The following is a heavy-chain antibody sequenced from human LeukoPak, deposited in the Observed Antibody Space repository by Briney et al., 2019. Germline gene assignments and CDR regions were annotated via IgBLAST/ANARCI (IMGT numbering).Heavy chain of an antibody. D-gene: IGHD1-26*01. CDR3: ARDRGHSGSYFWFDP. J-gene: IGHJ5*02. Sequence: SETLSLTCTVSGGSISSYYWSWIRQPAGNGLEWIGRIYTSGSTNYNPSLKSRVTMSVDTSKNQFSLKLSSVTAADTAVYYCARDRGHSGSYFWFDPWGRGTLVTVSS. CDR2: IYTSGST. CDR1: GGSISSYY. V-gene: IGHV4-4*07.